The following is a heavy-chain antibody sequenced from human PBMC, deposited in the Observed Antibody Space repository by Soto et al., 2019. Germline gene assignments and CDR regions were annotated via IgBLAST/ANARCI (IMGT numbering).Heavy chain of an antibody. J-gene: IGHJ4*02. CDR2: IYYSGST. CDR3: ARRYAGNFDY. Sequence: QVQLQESGPGLVKPSETLSLTCTVSGGSISSYYWSWIRQPPGKGLEWIGYIYYSGSTNYNPSLTRRVPRSVDTSKNQFSLKMSSVTAADTAVYYCARRYAGNFDYWGQGTLVTVSS. D-gene: IGHD2-8*01. V-gene: IGHV4-59*01. CDR1: GGSISSYY.